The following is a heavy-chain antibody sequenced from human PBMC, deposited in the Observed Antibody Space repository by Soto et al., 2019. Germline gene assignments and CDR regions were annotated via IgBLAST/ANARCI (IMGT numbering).Heavy chain of an antibody. V-gene: IGHV4-30-4*01. CDR3: XXXXGXGATTIDY. J-gene: IGHJ4*02. CDR2: IYYSGSN. Sequence: QVQLQESGPGLVKPSQTLSLTCTVSGGSISSGDYYWSWIRQPPGKGLEWIGYIYYSGSNYYNPTLKSXXXXXXDXSKXXFSLXXXXXXXAXTAVXYCXXXXGXGATTIDYWGQGTLVTVSS. CDR1: GGSISSGDYY.